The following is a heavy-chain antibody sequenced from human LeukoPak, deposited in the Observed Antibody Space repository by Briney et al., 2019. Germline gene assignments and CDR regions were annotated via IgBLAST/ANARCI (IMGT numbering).Heavy chain of an antibody. Sequence: GGSLRLSCAVSGFTFSAYWMHWVRQAPGKGLVWVSRINGDGSTTSYADSVKGRFTISRDNAKNTLYLQMTSLRAEDTAVYYCASSPRSHFDYWGQGTLVTVSS. J-gene: IGHJ4*02. D-gene: IGHD2-15*01. CDR3: ASSPRSHFDY. CDR2: INGDGSTT. V-gene: IGHV3-74*01. CDR1: GFTFSAYW.